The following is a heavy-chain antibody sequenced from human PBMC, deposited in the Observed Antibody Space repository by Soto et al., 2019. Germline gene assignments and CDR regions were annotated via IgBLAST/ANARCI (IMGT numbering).Heavy chain of an antibody. J-gene: IGHJ4*02. CDR1: GFTFSTYD. D-gene: IGHD6-25*01. Sequence: ESGGGVVQPGRSLRLSCAASGFTFSTYDMHRVRQAPGKGLEWVAVISSDGSNEYYADSVKGRFTISRDNSKNTLYVQMNSLRAEDTAVYYCAKDLGDSSADDGADYWGQGTLVTVSS. V-gene: IGHV3-30*18. CDR3: AKDLGDSSADDGADY. CDR2: ISSDGSNE.